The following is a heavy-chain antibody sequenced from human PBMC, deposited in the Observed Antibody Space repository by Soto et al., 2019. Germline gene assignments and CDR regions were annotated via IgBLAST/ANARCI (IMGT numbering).Heavy chain of an antibody. CDR2: IYYSGST. J-gene: IGHJ5*02. V-gene: IGHV4-59*01. CDR3: ARAYSSSRRFDP. CDR1: GGSISSYY. D-gene: IGHD6-13*01. Sequence: PSETLSLTCTVSGGSISSYYWSWIRQPPGKGLEWIGYIYYSGSTNYNPSLKSRVTISVDTSKNQFSLKLSSVTAADTAVYYCARAYSSSRRFDPWGQGTLVTVSS.